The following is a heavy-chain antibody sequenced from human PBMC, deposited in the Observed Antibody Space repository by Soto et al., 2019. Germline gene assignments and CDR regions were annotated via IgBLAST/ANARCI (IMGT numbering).Heavy chain of an antibody. CDR2: IVVGSGNT. Sequence: SVKVSCKASGFTFTSSAVQWVRQARGQRLEWIGWIVVGSGNTNYAKKFQERVTITRDMSTSTAYMELSSLRSEDTAVYYCAAASHYYDSSGYYSHWGQGTLVTVSS. V-gene: IGHV1-58*01. D-gene: IGHD3-22*01. CDR1: GFTFTSSA. CDR3: AAASHYYDSSGYYSH. J-gene: IGHJ4*02.